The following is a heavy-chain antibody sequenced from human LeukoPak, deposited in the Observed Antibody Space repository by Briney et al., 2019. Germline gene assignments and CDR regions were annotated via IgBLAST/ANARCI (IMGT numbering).Heavy chain of an antibody. Sequence: GGSLRLSCAASGFTFSSYRMNWIRQVPGKGLEWVSYISSGSSTIYYADSVKGRFTISRDNAKNSLYLQMNSLRAEDTAVYYCARGGYDYNALFDHWGQGTLVTVSS. V-gene: IGHV3-48*01. CDR1: GFTFSSYR. D-gene: IGHD5-12*01. CDR3: ARGGYDYNALFDH. CDR2: ISSGSSTI. J-gene: IGHJ4*02.